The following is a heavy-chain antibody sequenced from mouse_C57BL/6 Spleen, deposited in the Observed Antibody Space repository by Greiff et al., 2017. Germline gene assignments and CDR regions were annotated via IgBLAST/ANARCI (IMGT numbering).Heavy chain of an antibody. CDR2: ISYDGSN. CDR1: GYSITSGYY. V-gene: IGHV3-6*01. D-gene: IGHD2-4*01. Sequence: EVKLMESGPGLVKPSQSLSLTCSVTGYSITSGYYWNWIRQFPGNKLEWMGYISYDGSNNYNPSLKNRISITRDTSKNQFFLKLNSVTTEDTATYYCARDPYDYDQRAWFAYWGQGTLVTVSA. J-gene: IGHJ3*01. CDR3: ARDPYDYDQRAWFAY.